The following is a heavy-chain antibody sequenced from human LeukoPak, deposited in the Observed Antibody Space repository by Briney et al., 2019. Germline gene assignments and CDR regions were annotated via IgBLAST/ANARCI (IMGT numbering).Heavy chain of an antibody. CDR2: FDPEGGET. D-gene: IGHD5-18*01. V-gene: IGHV1-24*01. CDR1: GYTLTELS. CDR3: ATGLWLHPPKDPQFDY. J-gene: IGHJ4*02. Sequence: ASVNVSCKVSGYTLTELSMHWVRQAPGKGLEWMGGFDPEGGETIYAQKFQGRVTMTEDTSTDTAYMELSSLRSEDTAVYYCATGLWLHPPKDPQFDYWGQGTLVTVSS.